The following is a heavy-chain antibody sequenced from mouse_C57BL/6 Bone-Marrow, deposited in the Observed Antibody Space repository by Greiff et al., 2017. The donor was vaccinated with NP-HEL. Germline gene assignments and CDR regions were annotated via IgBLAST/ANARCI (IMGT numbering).Heavy chain of an antibody. D-gene: IGHD1-1*01. CDR3: ARAHLYYDGSEGFDY. V-gene: IGHV5-16*01. CDR1: GFTFSDYY. Sequence: EVKLVESEGGLVQPGSSMKLSCTASGFTFSDYYMAWVRQVPEKGLEWVANINYDGSSTYYLDSLKSRFIISRDNAKNILYLQMSSLKSEDTATYYCARAHLYYDGSEGFDYWGQGTTLTVSS. J-gene: IGHJ2*01. CDR2: INYDGSST.